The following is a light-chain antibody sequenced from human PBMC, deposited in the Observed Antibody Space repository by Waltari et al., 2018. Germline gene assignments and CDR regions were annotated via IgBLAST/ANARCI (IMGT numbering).Light chain of an antibody. CDR2: GVS. J-gene: IGLJ3*02. V-gene: IGLV2-14*03. CDR3: SSFTSTNTWV. CDR1: GSDIGGYNY. Sequence: QSALTQPASVSGSPGQAITISCTGTGSDIGGYNYVSWYQQHPGKAPKLLIYGVSSRSSGVSNRVSGSKSGYAASLTISGLQAEDEAHYYCSSFTSTNTWVFGGGTKLTVL.